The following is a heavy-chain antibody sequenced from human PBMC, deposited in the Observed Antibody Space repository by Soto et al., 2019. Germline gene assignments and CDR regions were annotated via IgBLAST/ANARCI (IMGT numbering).Heavy chain of an antibody. CDR3: ARLKRYCTNFLFYSHAHQRNLPSI. J-gene: IGHJ3*02. V-gene: IGHV4-39*01. CDR1: GGSISRCSYY. D-gene: IGHD2-8*01. Sequence: PQENLSHTYTGSGGSISRCSYYGGRIRQPTGKGLEWIGSIYYSGSTYYNPSLKSRVTISVDTSKNQFSLKLSSVTAADTAVYYCARLKRYCTNFLFYSHAHQRNLPSICGQGSTVPVS. CDR2: IYYSGST.